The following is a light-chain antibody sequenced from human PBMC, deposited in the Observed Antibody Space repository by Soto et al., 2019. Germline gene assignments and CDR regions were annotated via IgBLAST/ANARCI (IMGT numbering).Light chain of an antibody. V-gene: IGLV2-11*01. J-gene: IGLJ1*01. CDR1: SNDVGAYNY. Sequence: QSVLTQPRSVSGSPGQSVIISCTGTSNDVGAYNYVSWYQQHPGKAPKLVIYDVSKRPSGVPTRFSGSKSGNTASLTISGLQPEDEADYFCCSYAVRDTFSVFGTGTKLTVL. CDR2: DVS. CDR3: CSYAVRDTFSV.